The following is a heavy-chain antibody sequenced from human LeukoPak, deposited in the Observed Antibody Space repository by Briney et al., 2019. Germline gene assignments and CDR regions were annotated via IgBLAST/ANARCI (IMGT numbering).Heavy chain of an antibody. Sequence: SETLSLTCAVYGGSFSGYYWSWIRQPPGKGLEWIGEINHSGSTNYNPSLKSRVTISVDTSKDQFSLKLSSVTAADTAVYYCARSPQGTATTANWLDPWGQGTLVTVSS. J-gene: IGHJ5*02. CDR2: INHSGST. V-gene: IGHV4-34*01. D-gene: IGHD4-17*01. CDR1: GGSFSGYY. CDR3: ARSPQGTATTANWLDP.